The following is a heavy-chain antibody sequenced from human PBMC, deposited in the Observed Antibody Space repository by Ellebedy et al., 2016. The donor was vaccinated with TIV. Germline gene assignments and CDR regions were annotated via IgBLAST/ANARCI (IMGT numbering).Heavy chain of an antibody. V-gene: IGHV3-7*03. CDR1: GFAFSSYW. CDR2: LKPDGTED. D-gene: IGHD6-19*01. Sequence: GESLKISCAASGFAFSSYWMSWVRQAPGTGLEWVANLKPDGTEDYYVGSMKGRFTVSRDNAKSSLYLHLSSLGAEDTAVYYCARNSGRSIDYWGLGTLVTVSS. CDR3: ARNSGRSIDY. J-gene: IGHJ4*02.